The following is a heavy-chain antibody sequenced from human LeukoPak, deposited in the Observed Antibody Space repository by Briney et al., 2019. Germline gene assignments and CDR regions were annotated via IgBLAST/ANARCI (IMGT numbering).Heavy chain of an antibody. J-gene: IGHJ4*02. CDR2: ISSSSGYM. CDR1: GLIFRSYS. D-gene: IGHD6-13*01. Sequence: PGGSLRLSCAVSGLIFRSYSMNWVRQAPGKGLEWVSSISSSSGYMYYADSVKGRFTISRDNAKNSLYLQMDSLRAEDTAVYYCASDRSSLYFDYWGQGTQVTVSS. V-gene: IGHV3-21*01. CDR3: ASDRSSLYFDY.